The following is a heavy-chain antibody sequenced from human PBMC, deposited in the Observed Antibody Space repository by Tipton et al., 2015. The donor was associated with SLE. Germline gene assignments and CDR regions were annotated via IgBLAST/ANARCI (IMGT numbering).Heavy chain of an antibody. CDR1: GFTFSSYS. CDR3: ARDGAYCSSTSCPGPFYDY. V-gene: IGHV3-21*01. Sequence: GSLRLSCAASGFTFSSYSMNWVRQAPGKGLEWVSFISSSSSYIYYADSVKGRFTISRDNAKNSLYLQMNNLRAEDTAVYYCARDGAYCSSTSCPGPFYDYWGQGTLVTVSS. J-gene: IGHJ4*02. CDR2: ISSSSSYI. D-gene: IGHD2-2*01.